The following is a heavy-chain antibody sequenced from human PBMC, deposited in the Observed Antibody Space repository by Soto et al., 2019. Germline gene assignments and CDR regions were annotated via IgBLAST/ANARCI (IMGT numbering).Heavy chain of an antibody. CDR2: IRSSGRTI. Sequence: GSLRLSCAASGFTFSDYYMSWIRQAPGKGLEWVSHIRSSGRTIYYADSVKGRFTISRDNSKNTLYLQMNSLRAEDTAVYYCAKEKISTSCCNWFDPWGQGTLVTVSS. CDR3: AKEKISTSCCNWFDP. D-gene: IGHD2-2*01. CDR1: GFTFSDYY. J-gene: IGHJ5*02. V-gene: IGHV3-11*01.